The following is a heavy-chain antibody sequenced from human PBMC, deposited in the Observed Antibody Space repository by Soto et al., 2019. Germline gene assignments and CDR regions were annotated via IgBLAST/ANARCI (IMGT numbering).Heavy chain of an antibody. J-gene: IGHJ6*02. CDR3: ARDHKWDGMDV. V-gene: IGHV4-31*03. CDR2: INYSGTT. D-gene: IGHD1-26*01. Sequence: LSLTCSVSGGSFSSDSFIWSWVRQFPGKGLEWIGYINYSGTTYYNPSLRSRITMSVDTSKNQFSLNLSSVTAADTAVYYCARDHKWDGMDVWGQGTTVTVS. CDR1: GGSFSSDSFI.